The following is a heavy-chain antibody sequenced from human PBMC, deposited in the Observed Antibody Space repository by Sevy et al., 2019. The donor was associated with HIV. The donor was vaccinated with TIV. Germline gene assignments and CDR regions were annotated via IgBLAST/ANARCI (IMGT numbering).Heavy chain of an antibody. Sequence: ASVKVSCKASGGTFSSYAISWVRQAPGQGLEWMGGIIPIFGTANYAQKFQGRVTITADKSTSTAYMELSSLRSEDTAVYYCASQRGYYYDSNGYFDYWGQGTLVTVSS. D-gene: IGHD3-22*01. CDR1: GGTFSSYA. CDR3: ASQRGYYYDSNGYFDY. V-gene: IGHV1-69*06. J-gene: IGHJ4*02. CDR2: IIPIFGTA.